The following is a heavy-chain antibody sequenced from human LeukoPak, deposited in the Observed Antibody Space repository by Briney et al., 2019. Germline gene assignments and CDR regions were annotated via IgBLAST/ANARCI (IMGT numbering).Heavy chain of an antibody. CDR1: GGSFSGYY. J-gene: IGHJ6*03. CDR2: INHSGST. Sequence: PSETLSLTCGVYGGSFSGYYWSWIRQPPGKGLEWIGEINHSGSTNYNPSLKSRVTISVDTSKNQFSLKLSSVTAADTAVYYCARRTHYYGSGSLWSSYYYYYMDVWGKGTTVTISS. D-gene: IGHD3-10*01. V-gene: IGHV4-34*01. CDR3: ARRTHYYGSGSLWSSYYYYYMDV.